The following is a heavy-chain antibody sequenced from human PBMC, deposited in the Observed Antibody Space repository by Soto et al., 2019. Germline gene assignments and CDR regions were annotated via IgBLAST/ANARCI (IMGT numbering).Heavy chain of an antibody. CDR2: ISGGGGGT. J-gene: IGHJ4*02. CDR1: GFTFSSYA. V-gene: IGHV3-23*01. Sequence: EVQLLESGGGLVQPGGSLRLSCAASGFTFSSYAMSWVRQAPGKGLEWVSAISGGGGGTYYADSVKGRFTISRDNSKNTLYLHMNSLRAVDTALYYCAKDGHSSGWYVGYFDYWGQGTLVTVSS. D-gene: IGHD6-19*01. CDR3: AKDGHSSGWYVGYFDY.